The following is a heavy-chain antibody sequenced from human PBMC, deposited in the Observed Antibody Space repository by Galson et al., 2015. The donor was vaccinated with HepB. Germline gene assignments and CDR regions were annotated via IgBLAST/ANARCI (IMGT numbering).Heavy chain of an antibody. CDR1: GFTLSSYA. Sequence: LRLSCAASGFTLSSYAMNWVRQAPGKGLEWVSLISGSGERTHYADSVKGRFTISRDNSKNTLFLQMNSLRAEDTAVYYCAKAVVTTFHDAFDIWGQGTMVTVSS. V-gene: IGHV3-23*01. CDR3: AKAVVTTFHDAFDI. J-gene: IGHJ3*02. CDR2: ISGSGERT. D-gene: IGHD4-23*01.